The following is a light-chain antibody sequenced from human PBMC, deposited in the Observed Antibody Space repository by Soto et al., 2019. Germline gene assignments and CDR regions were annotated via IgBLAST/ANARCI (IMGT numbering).Light chain of an antibody. CDR1: SSDVGGYNY. V-gene: IGLV2-8*01. CDR2: EVS. CDR3: SSYAGSNNPDV. Sequence: QSVLTQPPSASGSPGQSVTISCTGTSSDVGGYNYVSWYQQHPGKAPKLMIYEVSKRPSGVPDRFSGSKSGNTASLTVSGLQAEDEADYYCSSYAGSNNPDVFGTGTKVTLL. J-gene: IGLJ1*01.